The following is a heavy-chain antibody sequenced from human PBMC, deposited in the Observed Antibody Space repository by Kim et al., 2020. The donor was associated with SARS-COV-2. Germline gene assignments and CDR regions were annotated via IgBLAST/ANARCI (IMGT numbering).Heavy chain of an antibody. CDR3: ARSLPAKLGSLGGFDY. CDR2: IYHSGST. Sequence: SETLSLTCAVSGGSISSSNWWSWVRQPPGKGLEWIGEIYHSGSTNYNPSLKSRVTISVDKSKNQFSLKLSSVTAADTAVYYCARSLPAKLGSLGGFDYWGQGTLVTVSS. D-gene: IGHD7-27*01. J-gene: IGHJ4*02. CDR1: GGSISSSNW. V-gene: IGHV4-4*02.